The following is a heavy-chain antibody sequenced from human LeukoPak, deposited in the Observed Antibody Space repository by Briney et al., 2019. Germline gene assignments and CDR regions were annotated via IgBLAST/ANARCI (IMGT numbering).Heavy chain of an antibody. CDR3: ARGRGRNYYYYYYMDV. V-gene: IGHV4-34*01. D-gene: IGHD2-15*01. Sequence: KPSETLSLTCAVYGGSFSGYYWSWIRQPPGRGLEWIGEINHSGSTNYNPSLKSRVTISVDTSKNQFSLKLSSVTAADTAVYYCARGRGRNYYYYYYMDVWGKGTTVIVSS. CDR1: GGSFSGYY. J-gene: IGHJ6*03. CDR2: INHSGST.